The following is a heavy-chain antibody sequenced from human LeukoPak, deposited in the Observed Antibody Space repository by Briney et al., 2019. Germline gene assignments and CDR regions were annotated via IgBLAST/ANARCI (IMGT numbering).Heavy chain of an antibody. CDR2: IYYSGST. CDR3: ARHGTISSESYFDY. J-gene: IGHJ4*02. CDR1: GGSISSRTYF. Sequence: SETLSLTCTVSGGSISSRTYFWGWIRQPPGKGLEWIGFIYYSGSTHYNPSLKSRVTISVDTSKNQFSLKLSSVTAADTAVYYCARHGTISSESYFDYWGQGALVTVSS. D-gene: IGHD1-14*01. V-gene: IGHV4-39*01.